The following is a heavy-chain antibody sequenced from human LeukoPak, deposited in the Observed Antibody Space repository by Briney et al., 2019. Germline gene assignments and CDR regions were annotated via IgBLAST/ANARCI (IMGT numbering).Heavy chain of an antibody. V-gene: IGHV1-3*01. CDR1: GYTFTSYA. D-gene: IGHD2-2*01. Sequence: ASVKVSCKASGYTFTSYAMHWVRQTPGQRLEWMGWINAGNGNTKYSQKFQGRVTITRDTSTSTAYMELRSLRSDDTAVYYCARGGLGYCSSTSCPYYFDYWGQGTLVTVSS. CDR3: ARGGLGYCSSTSCPYYFDY. CDR2: INAGNGNT. J-gene: IGHJ4*02.